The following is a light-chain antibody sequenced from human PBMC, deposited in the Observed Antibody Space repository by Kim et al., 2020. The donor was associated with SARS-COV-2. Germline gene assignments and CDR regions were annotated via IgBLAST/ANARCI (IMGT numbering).Light chain of an antibody. J-gene: IGKJ4*01. Sequence: DIQMTQSPSSLSASVGDRVTITCRASQSISNYLNWYQQKPGKAPNPLIYAASSLQSSVPSRFSGTGSGTDFTLTISSLQPEDFATYFCQQSRSTPLTFGGGTKVDIK. CDR3: QQSRSTPLT. CDR2: AAS. V-gene: IGKV1-39*01. CDR1: QSISNY.